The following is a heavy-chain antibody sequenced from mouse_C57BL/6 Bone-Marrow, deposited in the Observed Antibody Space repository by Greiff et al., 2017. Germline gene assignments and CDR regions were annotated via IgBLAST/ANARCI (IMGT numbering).Heavy chain of an antibody. J-gene: IGHJ1*03. CDR1: GYSFTSYY. Sequence: VQLQQSGPELVKPGASVKISCKASGYSFTSYYIHWVKQRPGQGLEWIGWIYPGSGNTKYNEKFKGKATLTADTSSSTAYMQLSSLTSEDSAVYYCARQGITTVVGGYFDVWGTGTTVTVSS. D-gene: IGHD1-1*01. V-gene: IGHV1-66*01. CDR2: IYPGSGNT. CDR3: ARQGITTVVGGYFDV.